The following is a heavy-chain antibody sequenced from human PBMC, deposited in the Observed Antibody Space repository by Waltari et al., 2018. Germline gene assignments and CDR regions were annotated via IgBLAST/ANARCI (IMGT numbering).Heavy chain of an antibody. J-gene: IGHJ4*02. CDR1: GGSFSGYY. Sequence: QVQLQQWGAGLLKPSETLSLTCAVYGGSFSGYYWSWIRQPPGKGLEWIGEINHSGSPNDNPSLKSRVTISVDTSKNQFSLKLSSVTAADTAVYYCAREGSSGWYRRFDYWGQGTLVTVSS. CDR2: INHSGSP. CDR3: AREGSSGWYRRFDY. D-gene: IGHD6-19*01. V-gene: IGHV4-34*01.